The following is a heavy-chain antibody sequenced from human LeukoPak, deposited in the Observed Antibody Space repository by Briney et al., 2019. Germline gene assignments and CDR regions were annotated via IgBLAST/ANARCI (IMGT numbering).Heavy chain of an antibody. D-gene: IGHD6-13*01. CDR3: ARGDSSSWYYYYYYMDV. V-gene: IGHV4-38-2*02. CDR2: IYHSGRT. Sequence: SETLSLTCTVSGYSISSGYYWGWIRQPPGKGLEWIGSIYHSGRTFYNPSLKSRVTISVDTSKNQFSLKLSSVTAADTAVYYCARGDSSSWYYYYYYMDVWGKGTTVTISS. CDR1: GYSISSGYY. J-gene: IGHJ6*03.